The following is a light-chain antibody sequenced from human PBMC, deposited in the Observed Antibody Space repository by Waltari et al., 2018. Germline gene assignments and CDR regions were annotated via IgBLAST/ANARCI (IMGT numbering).Light chain of an antibody. V-gene: IGKV3-20*01. CDR1: PSVGRS. Sequence: CRASPSVGRSLAWYQQKPGRAPRLLIFGASSRATGIPDRVSGSGSGTDFSLTISRLEPEDFAVYYCQHYVRLPATFGQGTKVEIK. CDR2: GAS. CDR3: QHYVRLPAT. J-gene: IGKJ1*01.